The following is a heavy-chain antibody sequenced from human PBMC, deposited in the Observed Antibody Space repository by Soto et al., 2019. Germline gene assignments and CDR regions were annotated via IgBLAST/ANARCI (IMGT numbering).Heavy chain of an antibody. Sequence: QLQLQESGSGLVKPSQTLSLTCAVSGGSINSGGYSWSWIRQPPGKGLEWIGYIYHSGSTYYNPSPKGRVNITGDRAKNPVPPKLTSVTAADTAVYYCARVPGPWGQGTLVTVSS. CDR2: IYHSGST. CDR1: GGSINSGGYS. CDR3: ARVPGP. D-gene: IGHD3-10*01. V-gene: IGHV4-30-2*01. J-gene: IGHJ5*02.